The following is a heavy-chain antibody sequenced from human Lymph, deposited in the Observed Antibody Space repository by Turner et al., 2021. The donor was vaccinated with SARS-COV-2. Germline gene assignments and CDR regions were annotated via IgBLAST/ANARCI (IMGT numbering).Heavy chain of an antibody. J-gene: IGHJ1*01. CDR3: ARDLPLYGTNSDEYFQH. CDR2: IWYDGSNK. CDR1: GFTFSNYG. V-gene: IGHV3-33*01. D-gene: IGHD2-8*01. Sequence: QVQLVESGGGVVQPGRSLRLSCAASGFTFSNYGMHWVGQAPGKGLEWVAVIWYDGSNKYYADSVKGRFTISRDNSKNTLYLQMNSLRAEDTAVYYCARDLPLYGTNSDEYFQHWGQGTLVTVSS.